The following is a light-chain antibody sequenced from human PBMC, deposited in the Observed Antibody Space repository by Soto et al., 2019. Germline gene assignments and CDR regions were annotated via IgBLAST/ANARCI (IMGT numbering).Light chain of an antibody. J-gene: IGKJ5*01. CDR3: HQRTNWPLT. V-gene: IGKV3-11*01. Sequence: EIVLTQSPPTLSLSPGERATLSCRASQSINHYLAWYQQKPGQAPRLLIYDASNRATGIPARFSGSGSGTHFTLAISSLEPEDFAVYYCHQRTNWPLTFCQGTRLEIK. CDR1: QSINHY. CDR2: DAS.